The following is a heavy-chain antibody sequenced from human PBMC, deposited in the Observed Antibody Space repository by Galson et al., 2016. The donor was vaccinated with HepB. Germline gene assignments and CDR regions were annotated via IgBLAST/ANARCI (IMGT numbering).Heavy chain of an antibody. Sequence: SVKVSCKASGYTFTTYAMHWVRQVPGQRLEWMGLINAGNDNTKYSQKFQGRVTITMDTSATKAYMELDNLISEDTAVYYCARGIAVEPSANWFDPWGQGSLVTVSS. D-gene: IGHD2-2*01. CDR1: GYTFTTYA. CDR3: ARGIAVEPSANWFDP. CDR2: INAGNDNT. J-gene: IGHJ5*02. V-gene: IGHV1-3*01.